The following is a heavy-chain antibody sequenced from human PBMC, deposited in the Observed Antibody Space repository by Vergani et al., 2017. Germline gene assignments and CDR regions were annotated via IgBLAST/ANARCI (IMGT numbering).Heavy chain of an antibody. CDR3: VRGRGLCAGGRCYTEAWDY. V-gene: IGHV3-30-3*01. D-gene: IGHD2-2*02. CDR1: GFALNRHA. J-gene: IGHJ4*02. Sequence: QVQLVESGGGVVQPGTSLRLSCVVSGFALNRHAMHWVRQAPGKGLEWVVGISFDGTNEYYPDLVKGRFTISRDIAKNTLYLQVRSLRLEDTGVYHCVRGRGLCAGGRCYTEAWDYWGQGTPVTVSS. CDR2: ISFDGTNE.